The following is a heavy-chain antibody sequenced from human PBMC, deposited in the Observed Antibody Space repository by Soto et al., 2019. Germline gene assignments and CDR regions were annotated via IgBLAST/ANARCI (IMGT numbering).Heavy chain of an antibody. CDR1: GGSISSSSYY. D-gene: IGHD6-13*01. Sequence: SEALSLTCTVSGGSISSSSYYWGWIRQPPGKGLEWIGSIYYSGSTYYNPSLKSRVTISVGTSKNQFSLKLSSVTAADTAVYYCARHGMIAAAGTVWFDPWGQGTLVTVSS. J-gene: IGHJ5*02. V-gene: IGHV4-39*01. CDR2: IYYSGST. CDR3: ARHGMIAAAGTVWFDP.